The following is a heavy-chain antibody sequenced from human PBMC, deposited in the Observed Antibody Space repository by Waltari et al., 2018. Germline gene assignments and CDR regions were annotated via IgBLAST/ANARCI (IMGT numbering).Heavy chain of an antibody. CDR1: GFPPHYHY. CDR3: ARAGLGSPMEWLRVFDR. Sequence: EVQLVESGGGLARPGGSLRLPCAASGFPPHYHYMSWVRQGPGKGLEWVSVFFAGGTTYYADSVKGRFTISRDQSKSMLYLEMNSLRDEDTAIYYCARAGLGSPMEWLRVFDRWGQGTLVTVSS. J-gene: IGHJ5*02. CDR2: FFAGGTT. V-gene: IGHV3-53*01. D-gene: IGHD5-12*01.